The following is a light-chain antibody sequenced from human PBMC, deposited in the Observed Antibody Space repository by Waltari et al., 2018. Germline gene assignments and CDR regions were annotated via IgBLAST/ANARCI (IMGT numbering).Light chain of an antibody. V-gene: IGLV1-51*02. Sequence: QSVLTQPPSVSAAPGQRVTISCSGGHSNIGNNYVSWYRQFPGTAPKLLIYEDSERPSGVPGRCAGSRSGTSATLDITGLQAGDEADYCCGTWDSSLSGAVFGGGTHLTVL. CDR2: EDS. J-gene: IGLJ7*01. CDR1: HSNIGNNY. CDR3: GTWDSSLSGAV.